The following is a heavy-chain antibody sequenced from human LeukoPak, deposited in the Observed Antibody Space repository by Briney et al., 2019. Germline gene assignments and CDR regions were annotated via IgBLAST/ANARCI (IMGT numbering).Heavy chain of an antibody. D-gene: IGHD6-6*01. CDR3: ARGIASSSGY. Sequence: ASVKVSCKASGYTFTAYYMHWVRQAPGQGLEWMGWINPNSGVTNYAQKFQGRVTMTRDLSTSTACMELSSLRSDDTAVYYCARGIASSSGYWGQGTLVTVSS. V-gene: IGHV1-2*02. J-gene: IGHJ4*02. CDR2: INPNSGVT. CDR1: GYTFTAYY.